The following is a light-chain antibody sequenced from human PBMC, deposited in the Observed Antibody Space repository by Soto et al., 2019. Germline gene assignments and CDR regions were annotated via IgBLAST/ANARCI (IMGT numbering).Light chain of an antibody. CDR2: GAS. CDR1: QSITNNH. J-gene: IGKJ2*01. CDR3: QQYGDSPKYT. Sequence: EIVMTQSPATLSVSPGQRATLSCRASQSITNNHLAWYQQKPGQAPRLLIYGASSRATGIPDRFSGSGSGTDFSLTINRLEPEDFAVYYCQQYGDSPKYTFGQGTKLEIK. V-gene: IGKV3-20*01.